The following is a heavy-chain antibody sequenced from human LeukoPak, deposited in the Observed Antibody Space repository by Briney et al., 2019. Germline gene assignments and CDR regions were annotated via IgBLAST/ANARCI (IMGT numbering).Heavy chain of an antibody. D-gene: IGHD3-10*01. CDR1: GGSISSSSYY. CDR3: ASARYGSGSYYVLDY. CDR2: IYYSGST. J-gene: IGHJ4*02. Sequence: SETLSLTCTVSGGSISSSSYYWGWIRQPPGKGLEWIGSIYYSGSTYYNPSLKSRVTISVDTSKNQFSLKLSSVTAADTAVYYCASARYGSGSYYVLDYWGQGTLVTVSS. V-gene: IGHV4-39*01.